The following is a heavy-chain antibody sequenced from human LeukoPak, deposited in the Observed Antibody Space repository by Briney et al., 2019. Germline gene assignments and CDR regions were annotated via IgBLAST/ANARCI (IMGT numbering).Heavy chain of an antibody. V-gene: IGHV3-7*04. D-gene: IGHD5-24*01. CDR2: IKQDGSKK. J-gene: IGHJ4*02. Sequence: GGSLRLSCVASGFPFSSYWMTWVRQAPGKGLEWVANIKQDGSKKSYVDSVKGRFTISRDNAKNSLYLQMISLRAEDTAIYYCTRVGYIDEGIDYWGQGTLVTVSS. CDR1: GFPFSSYW. CDR3: TRVGYIDEGIDY.